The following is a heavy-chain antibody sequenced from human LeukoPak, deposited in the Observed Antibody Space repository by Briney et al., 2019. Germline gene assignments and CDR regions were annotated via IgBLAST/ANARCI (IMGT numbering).Heavy chain of an antibody. CDR3: ATLRLLWFGELFGEGWFDP. V-gene: IGHV4-61*02. J-gene: IGHJ5*02. Sequence: SETLSLTCTVSGGSISSGNYYWSWIRQPAGKGLEWIGRIYTSGSTNYNPSLKSRVTISVDTSKNQFSLKLSSVTAADTAVYYCATLRLLWFGELFGEGWFDPRGQGTLVTVSS. CDR2: IYTSGST. D-gene: IGHD3-10*01. CDR1: GGSISSGNYY.